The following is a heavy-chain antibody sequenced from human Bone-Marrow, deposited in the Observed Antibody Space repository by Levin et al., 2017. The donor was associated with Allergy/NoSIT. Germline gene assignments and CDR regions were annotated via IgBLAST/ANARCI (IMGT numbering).Heavy chain of an antibody. CDR3: ARGWFGELLSH. Sequence: GESLKISCAASGFTVSSHYMSWVRQAPGKGPEWVSVIYSGGSTYYADSVKGRFTISRDNSKNTLYLQMNSLRTEDTAVYYCARGWFGELLSHWGQGTLVTVSS. J-gene: IGHJ4*02. CDR2: IYSGGST. CDR1: GFTVSSHY. D-gene: IGHD3-10*01. V-gene: IGHV3-53*01.